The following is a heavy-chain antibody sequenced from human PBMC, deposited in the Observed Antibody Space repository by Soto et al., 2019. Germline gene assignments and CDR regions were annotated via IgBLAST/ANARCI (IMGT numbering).Heavy chain of an antibody. CDR3: ARVPSGDYAGYYYYGMDV. V-gene: IGHV4-31*03. D-gene: IGHD4-17*01. J-gene: IGHJ6*02. CDR2: IYYSGST. Sequence: PSETLSLTCTVSGGAISSGGYYWSWIRQHPGKGLEWSGYIYYSGSTYYNPSLKSRVTISVDTSKNQFSLKLSSVTAADTAVYYCARVPSGDYAGYYYYGMDVWGQGTTVTVSS. CDR1: GGAISSGGYY.